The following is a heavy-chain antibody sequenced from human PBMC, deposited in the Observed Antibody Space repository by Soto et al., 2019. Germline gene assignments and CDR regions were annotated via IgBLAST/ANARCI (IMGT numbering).Heavy chain of an antibody. CDR2: ISSSSRTI. CDR1: GFTFSSYS. V-gene: IGHV3-48*02. J-gene: IGHJ4*02. D-gene: IGHD2-21*02. Sequence: QSGGSLRLSCAASGFTFSSYSMNCVRQAPGKGLEWVSYISSSSRTIYYADSVKGRFTISRDNAKNSLYLQMNSLRDEDTVVYYCARAYPRACRGHCPHFLITWCQGTL. CDR3: ARAYPRACRGHCPHFLIT.